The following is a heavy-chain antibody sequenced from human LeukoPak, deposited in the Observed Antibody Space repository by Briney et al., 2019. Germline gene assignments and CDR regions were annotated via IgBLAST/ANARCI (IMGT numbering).Heavy chain of an antibody. V-gene: IGHV3-74*01. CDR3: ARAYCSGGSCPYWYFDL. CDR1: GFNFSMYW. J-gene: IGHJ2*01. D-gene: IGHD2-15*01. Sequence: GGSLRLSCAGSGFNFSMYWMHWVRQAPWKGLVWVSRINSDGSSISYADSVKGRFTISRDNAKNTLYLQMNSLRAEDTAVYYCARAYCSGGSCPYWYFDLWGRGTWSLSPQ. CDR2: INSDGSSI.